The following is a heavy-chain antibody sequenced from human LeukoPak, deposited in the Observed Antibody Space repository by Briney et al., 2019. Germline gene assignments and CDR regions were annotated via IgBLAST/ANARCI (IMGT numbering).Heavy chain of an antibody. D-gene: IGHD6-19*01. CDR3: ARRIGYSSGHSAVYYFDY. V-gene: IGHV3-74*01. CDR1: GFTFSTYW. J-gene: IGHJ4*02. CDR2: INSGGDDT. Sequence: GGSLRLSCAASGFTFSTYWMHWVRQAPGKGLVWVSLINSGGDDTRYADSVKGRFTISRDNAKNTLYLQMNSLRAEDTAVYHCARRIGYSSGHSAVYYFDYWGQGTLVTVSP.